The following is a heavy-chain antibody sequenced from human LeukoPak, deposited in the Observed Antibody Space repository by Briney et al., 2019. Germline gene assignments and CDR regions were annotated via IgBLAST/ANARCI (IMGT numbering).Heavy chain of an antibody. J-gene: IGHJ5*02. Sequence: SQTLSLTCDISGDSVSSNSAAWNWIRQSPSRGLEWLGRTYYRSKWYNDFAVSVKSRININPDTSKNQFSLHLNSVTPEDTAVYYCARDCFWCAGTEGHWFDPWGRETLVTVSS. CDR3: ARDCFWCAGTEGHWFDP. D-gene: IGHD3-3*01. CDR1: GDSVSSNSAA. CDR2: TYYRSKWYN. V-gene: IGHV6-1*01.